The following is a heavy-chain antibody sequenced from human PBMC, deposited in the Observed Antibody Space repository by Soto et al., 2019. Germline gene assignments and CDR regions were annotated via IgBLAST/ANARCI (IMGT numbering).Heavy chain of an antibody. J-gene: IGHJ6*02. CDR1: GYSFTSYW. CDR3: ARAVDTDEYYYYGMDV. D-gene: IGHD5-18*01. V-gene: IGHV5-51*01. CDR2: IYPGDSDT. Sequence: GESLKISCKGSGYSFTSYWIGWVRQMPGKGLEWMGIIYPGDSDTRYSPSFQGQVTISADKPISTAYLQWSSLKASDTAMYYCARAVDTDEYYYYGMDVWGQGTTVTVSS.